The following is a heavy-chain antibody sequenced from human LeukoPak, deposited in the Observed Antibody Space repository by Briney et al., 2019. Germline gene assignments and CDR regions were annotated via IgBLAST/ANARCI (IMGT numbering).Heavy chain of an antibody. CDR1: GGSISSYY. J-gene: IGHJ4*02. D-gene: IGHD6-19*01. Sequence: PSETLSLTCTVSGGSISSYYWSWIRQPPGKGLEWIGEINHSGSTNYNPSLKSRVTISVDTSKNQFSLKLSSVTAADTAVYYCASHGIAVAGVGVFDYRGQGTLVTVSS. V-gene: IGHV4-34*01. CDR3: ASHGIAVAGVGVFDY. CDR2: INHSGST.